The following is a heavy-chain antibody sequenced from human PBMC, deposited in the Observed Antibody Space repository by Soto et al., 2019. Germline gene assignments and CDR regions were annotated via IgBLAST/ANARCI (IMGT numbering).Heavy chain of an antibody. CDR3: AREGGIVGATAADY. D-gene: IGHD1-26*01. J-gene: IGHJ4*02. CDR2: IYYSGST. Sequence: QVQLQESGPGLVKPSQTLSLTCTVSGGSISSAVYYWSWIRQHPGKGLEWIGYIYYSGSTYYNPSLKSRVTISVETSKNQFSLKLSSVTAADTDVYYCAREGGIVGATAADYWGQGTLVTVSS. V-gene: IGHV4-31*03. CDR1: GGSISSAVYY.